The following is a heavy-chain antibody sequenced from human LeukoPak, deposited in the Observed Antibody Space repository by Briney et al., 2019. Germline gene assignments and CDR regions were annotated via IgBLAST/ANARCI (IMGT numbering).Heavy chain of an antibody. Sequence: PGGSLRLSCAASGCTFSGSAMHWVRQASGKGLEWVGRNRSKSNSYATAYAASVNGRFNISRDDSKNTVYLQMNSLKTEDTAVYYCTRLYCGGGYCYYFDYWGQGTLVTVSS. CDR2: NRSKSNSYAT. V-gene: IGHV3-73*01. J-gene: IGHJ4*02. D-gene: IGHD2-21*01. CDR3: TRLYCGGGYCYYFDY. CDR1: GCTFSGSA.